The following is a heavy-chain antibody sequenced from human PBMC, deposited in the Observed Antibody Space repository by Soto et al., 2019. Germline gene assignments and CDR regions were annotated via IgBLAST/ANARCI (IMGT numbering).Heavy chain of an antibody. J-gene: IGHJ3*02. D-gene: IGHD2-8*01. Sequence: SVKVSCKASGGTFSSYAISWVRQAPGQGLEWMGGIIPIFGTANYAQKFQGRVTITADKSTSTANMELSSLRSEDTAVYYFASQYCTNGVCSYDAFDIWGQGTMVTVSS. CDR1: GGTFSSYA. CDR2: IIPIFGTA. V-gene: IGHV1-69*06. CDR3: ASQYCTNGVCSYDAFDI.